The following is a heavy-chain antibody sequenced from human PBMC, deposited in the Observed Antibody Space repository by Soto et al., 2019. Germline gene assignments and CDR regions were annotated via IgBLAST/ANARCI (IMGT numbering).Heavy chain of an antibody. CDR3: ARAGIVETTQLGWFEP. J-gene: IGHJ5*02. CDR1: GFTFRNYG. D-gene: IGHD1-7*01. Sequence: QVQLVESGGGVVQPGRSLRLSCTASGFTFRNYGIHWVRQAPGKGLEWVAVIWPDGNNKYYPDSVKGPFTISRDNSKNTLYLQMNSLRAEDTAVYYCARAGIVETTQLGWFEPWGQGTLVTVSS. V-gene: IGHV3-33*01. CDR2: IWPDGNNK.